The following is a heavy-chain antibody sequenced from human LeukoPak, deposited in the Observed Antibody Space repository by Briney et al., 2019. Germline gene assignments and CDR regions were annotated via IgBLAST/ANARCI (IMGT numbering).Heavy chain of an antibody. V-gene: IGHV4-38-2*02. D-gene: IGHD3-22*01. CDR2: IYHSGST. Sequence: SETLSLTCTVSGYSISSGYYWGWIRQPPGKGLEWIGSIYHSGSTYYNPSLKSRVTISVDTSKNQFSLKLSSVTAADTALYYCSRRPGYYDSSGQSLSFDYWGQGTLVTVSS. CDR1: GYSISSGYY. J-gene: IGHJ4*02. CDR3: SRRPGYYDSSGQSLSFDY.